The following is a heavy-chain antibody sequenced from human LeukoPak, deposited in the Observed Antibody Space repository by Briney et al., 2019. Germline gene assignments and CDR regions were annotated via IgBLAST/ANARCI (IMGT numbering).Heavy chain of an antibody. CDR1: GFTFSSYA. J-gene: IGHJ5*02. CDR3: ARDRSIYGSGSYYH. V-gene: IGHV3-23*01. CDR2: ITGSGGST. Sequence: PGGSLRLSCAASGFTFSSYAMSWVRQAPGKGLEWVSAITGSGGSTNYADSVKGRFTISRDNSKNTLYLQMNSLRDEDTAVYYCARDRSIYGSGSYYHWGQGTLVTVSS. D-gene: IGHD3-10*01.